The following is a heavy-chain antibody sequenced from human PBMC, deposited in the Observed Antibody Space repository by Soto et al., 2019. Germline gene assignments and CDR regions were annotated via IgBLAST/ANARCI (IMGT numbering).Heavy chain of an antibody. V-gene: IGHV3-23*01. CDR3: AKVGWEATDFDY. Sequence: GGSLRLSCAASGFTFNIYAMSWVRQAPGKGLEWVSAISGSGGSTYYADSVKGRFTISRDNSKNTLYLQMNSLRAEDTAVYYCAKVGWEATDFDYWGQGTLVTVSS. CDR1: GFTFNIYA. J-gene: IGHJ4*02. D-gene: IGHD1-26*01. CDR2: ISGSGGST.